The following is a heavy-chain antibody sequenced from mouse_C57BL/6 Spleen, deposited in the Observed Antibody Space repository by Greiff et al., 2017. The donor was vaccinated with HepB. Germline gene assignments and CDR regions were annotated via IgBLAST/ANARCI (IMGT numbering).Heavy chain of an antibody. CDR2: IDPSDSYT. CDR1: GYTFTSYW. D-gene: IGHD2-1*01. Sequence: VQLQQPGAELVRPGTSVKLSCKASGYTFTSYWMHWVKQRPGQGLEWIGVIDPSDSYTNYNQKFKGKATLTVDTSSSTAYMQLSSLTSEDSAVYYCAREGNGAMDYWGQGTSVTVSS. V-gene: IGHV1-59*01. J-gene: IGHJ4*01. CDR3: AREGNGAMDY.